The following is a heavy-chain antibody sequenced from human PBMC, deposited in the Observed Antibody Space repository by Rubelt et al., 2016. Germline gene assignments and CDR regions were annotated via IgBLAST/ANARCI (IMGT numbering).Heavy chain of an antibody. V-gene: IGHV3-21*01. CDR3: ARSTEQYYDFWSGSDNWFDP. Sequence: GKGLEWVSGISGSGGSTYYADSVKGRFTISRDNAKNSLYLQMNSLRAEDTAVYYCARSTEQYYDFWSGSDNWFDPWGQGTLVTVSS. D-gene: IGHD3-3*01. J-gene: IGHJ5*02. CDR2: ISGSGGST.